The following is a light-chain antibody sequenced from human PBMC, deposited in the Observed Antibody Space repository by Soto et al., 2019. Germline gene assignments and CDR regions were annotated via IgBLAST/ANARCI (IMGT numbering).Light chain of an antibody. CDR1: TSNIGENT. CDR3: AAWDGSLNGHV. Sequence: QSVLTQPPSVSGTLGQGVPISCSGSTSNIGENTVGWFQQLPGTAPKVLIYVTDKRPSGVPDRFSGYKSGTSAYLAISGLQSEYEADYYCAAWDGSLNGHVFGTGTKVTVL. V-gene: IGLV1-44*01. J-gene: IGLJ1*01. CDR2: VTD.